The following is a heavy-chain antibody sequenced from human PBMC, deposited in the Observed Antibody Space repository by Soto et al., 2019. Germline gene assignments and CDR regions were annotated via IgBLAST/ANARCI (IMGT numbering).Heavy chain of an antibody. D-gene: IGHD3-10*01. CDR3: ATNLGSYSANDY. V-gene: IGHV3-23*01. J-gene: IGHJ4*02. CDR1: GFTFSDYY. Sequence: GGSLRLSCAASGFTFSDYYMSWIRQAPGKGLEWVSAISGSGGSTYYADSVKGRFTISRDNSKNTLYLQMNSLRAEDTAVYYCATNLGSYSANDYWGQGTLVTVSS. CDR2: ISGSGGST.